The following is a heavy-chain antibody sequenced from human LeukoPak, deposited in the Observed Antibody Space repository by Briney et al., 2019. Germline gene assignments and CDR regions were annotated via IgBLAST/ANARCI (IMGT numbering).Heavy chain of an antibody. D-gene: IGHD6-6*01. CDR1: GFTFSSYA. J-gene: IGHJ5*02. Sequence: GGSLRLSCAASGFTFSSYAMSWVRQAPGKGLEWVSAISGSGGSTYYADSVKGRFTISRDNSKNTLYLQMNSLRAEDTAVYYCAKGVLAARGSFYWFDPWGQGTLVTVSS. CDR2: ISGSGGST. CDR3: AKGVLAARGSFYWFDP. V-gene: IGHV3-23*01.